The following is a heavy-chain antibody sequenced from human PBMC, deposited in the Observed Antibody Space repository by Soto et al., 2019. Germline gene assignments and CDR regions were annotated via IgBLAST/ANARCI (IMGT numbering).Heavy chain of an antibody. Sequence: QVQLVQSGAEVKKPGASVRISCTASGYTFTHHDVNWVRQAPGQGPEWMGWINPNSGEAVYAQIFQGRVKMTRDTSISTAYMEGSSLGSGDTAMYFCARGIVGGATRAFDLWGQGTKVTVSS. CDR2: INPNSGEA. CDR3: ARGIVGGATRAFDL. V-gene: IGHV1-8*01. J-gene: IGHJ3*01. CDR1: GYTFTHHD. D-gene: IGHD1-26*01.